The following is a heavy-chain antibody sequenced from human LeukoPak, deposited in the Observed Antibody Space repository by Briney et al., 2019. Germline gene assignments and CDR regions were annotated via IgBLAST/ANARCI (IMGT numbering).Heavy chain of an antibody. Sequence: SETLSLTCYVSGDSISSSYFWGWIRQPPGTGLEWIGSIYSSGSTYYNPSLKSRVIIIIDTPKNHFSLTLSSVTAADTAVYYCARSDGYGLVGIWGQGTMVTVSS. V-gene: IGHV4-38-2*01. CDR1: GDSISSSYF. D-gene: IGHD3-10*01. CDR3: ARSDGYGLVGI. J-gene: IGHJ3*02. CDR2: IYSSGST.